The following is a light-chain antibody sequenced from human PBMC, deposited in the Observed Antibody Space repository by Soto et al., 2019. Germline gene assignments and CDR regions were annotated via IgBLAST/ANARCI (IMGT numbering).Light chain of an antibody. J-gene: IGKJ2*01. V-gene: IGKV3-20*01. CDR3: QQYGSSPRT. CDR2: GAS. Sequence: EIVLTQSPGTLSLSPGERATLSCRASQSVYINYLAWYQQKPGQAPRLLIFGASSRATGIPARFSGRGSGTSFTLTISRLEPEDFAVYYCQQYGSSPRTFGQGTKLEIK. CDR1: QSVYINY.